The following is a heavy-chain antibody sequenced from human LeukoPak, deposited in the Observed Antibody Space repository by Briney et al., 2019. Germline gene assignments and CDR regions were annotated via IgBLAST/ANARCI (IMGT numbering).Heavy chain of an antibody. D-gene: IGHD3-16*02. J-gene: IGHJ4*02. Sequence: SGPTLVNPTQTLTLTCTFSGFSLSTSGVGVGWIRQPPGKALEWLALIYWDDDKRYSPSLKSRLTITKDTSKNQVVLTMTNMDPVDTATYYCARYVWGSYRSSDYYLDYWGQGTLVTVSS. V-gene: IGHV2-5*02. CDR3: ARYVWGSYRSSDYYLDY. CDR1: GFSLSTSGVG. CDR2: IYWDDDK.